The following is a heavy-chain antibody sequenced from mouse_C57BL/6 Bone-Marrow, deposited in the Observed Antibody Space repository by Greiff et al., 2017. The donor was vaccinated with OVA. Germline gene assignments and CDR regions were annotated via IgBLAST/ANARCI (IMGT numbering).Heavy chain of an antibody. CDR2: IWWDDDK. D-gene: IGHD2-4*01. CDR3: ARMEGLYYDYDRGVYYFDY. V-gene: IGHV8-8*01. CDR1: GFSLSTFGMG. J-gene: IGHJ2*01. Sequence: QVTLKVCGPGILQPSQTLSLTCSFSGFSLSTFGMGVGRIRQPSGKGLEWLAQIWWDDDKYYNPALKSGLTISKDTSNNQVFLKIANVDTADTATYYSARMEGLYYDYDRGVYYFDYWGQGTTLTVSS.